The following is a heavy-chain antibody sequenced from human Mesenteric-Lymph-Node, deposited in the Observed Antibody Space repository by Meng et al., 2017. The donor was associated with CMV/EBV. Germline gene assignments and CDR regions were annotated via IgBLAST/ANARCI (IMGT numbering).Heavy chain of an antibody. D-gene: IGHD3-22*01. J-gene: IGHJ4*02. CDR3: ARRGNYDSDYSEY. CDR2: VHHSGTT. CDR1: GESISNSTYY. V-gene: IGHV4-39*01. Sequence: QLQLQASGPGLVKPAETLSLSCIVSGESISNSTYYWTWIRQPPGKGLEWIGSVHHSGTTYYNPSLKGRLNISVDTSANLFSLRLTTVTAADTATYYCARRGNYDSDYSEYWGQGTLVTVSS.